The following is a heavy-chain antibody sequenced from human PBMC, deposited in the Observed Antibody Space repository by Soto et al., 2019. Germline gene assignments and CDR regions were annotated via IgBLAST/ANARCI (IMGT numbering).Heavy chain of an antibody. CDR3: ASGIQLWLRRINNGYSG. J-gene: IGHJ4*02. D-gene: IGHD5-18*01. V-gene: IGHV1-69*12. Sequence: QVQLVQSGAEVKKPESSVKVSCKAPGGTFSTYAISWVRQAPGQGLEWMGGIIPMFGTANYAQRFQDRVTITADESTNTGYMELSSLRSEDPAVYFCASGIQLWLRRINNGYSGWGQGTLVTVSS. CDR2: IIPMFGTA. CDR1: GGTFSTYA.